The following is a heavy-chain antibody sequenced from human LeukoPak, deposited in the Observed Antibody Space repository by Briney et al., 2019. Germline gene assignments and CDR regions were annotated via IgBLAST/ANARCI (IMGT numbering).Heavy chain of an antibody. J-gene: IGHJ5*02. CDR2: INYGGSGST. V-gene: IGHV4-39*01. CDR1: GGSISSSSYY. Sequence: SETLSLTCTVSGGSISSSSYYWGWIPQPPGKGLEWIGNINYGGSGSTSSNPSLKSRVTISVDTPRSQFSLTLTSVTAADTAVYYCARLPTGYPNWFDPWGQGTLVTVSS. CDR3: ARLPTGYPNWFDP. D-gene: IGHD3-9*01.